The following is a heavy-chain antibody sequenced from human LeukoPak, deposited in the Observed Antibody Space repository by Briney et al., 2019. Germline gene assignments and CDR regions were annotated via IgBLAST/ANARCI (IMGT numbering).Heavy chain of an antibody. J-gene: IGHJ4*02. Sequence: KPGESLTLSCSPSGFTFNYYYMSWLRQAPGKGLAWVSYISSSSSYTNYTDSVKGRFTISRDNAKNSLYLQMNSLRAEDTAVYYCASPAAGTNSDYWGQGTLVAVSS. CDR2: ISSSSSYT. CDR1: GFTFNYYY. V-gene: IGHV3-11*03. D-gene: IGHD6-13*01. CDR3: ASPAAGTNSDY.